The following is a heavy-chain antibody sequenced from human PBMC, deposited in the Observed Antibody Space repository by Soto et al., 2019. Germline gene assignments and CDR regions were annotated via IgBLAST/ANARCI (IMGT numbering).Heavy chain of an antibody. J-gene: IGHJ4*02. D-gene: IGHD3-10*01. CDR1: GFTFSDHS. Sequence: EVQLVESGGGLVQPGGSLRLSCAVSGFTFSDHSMDWVRQAPGKGLEWVGRSRSKVNSYTTEYAASVKGRFTFSRDDSNTSLYLQMNNLQTEDTAVYYCARGDTKNTDHGSYFDYWGQGTLVTVSS. V-gene: IGHV3-72*01. CDR3: ARGDTKNTDHGSYFDY. CDR2: SRSKVNSYTT.